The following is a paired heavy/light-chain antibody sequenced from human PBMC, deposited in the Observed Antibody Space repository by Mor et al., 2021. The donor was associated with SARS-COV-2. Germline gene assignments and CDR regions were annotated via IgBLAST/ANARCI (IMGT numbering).Heavy chain of an antibody. V-gene: IGHV3-23*01. CDR3: ASSTGYGSGWAVRIDY. Sequence: EVQLLESGGGLVQPGGSLRLSCAASGLSFSSYAMSWVRRAPGKGLEWVSSIRGSGGTHYADSVKGRFTISRDNSKNTLYLQMNSLRAEDTAVYYCASSTGYGSGWAVRIDYWGQGTLVTVSS. CDR2: IRGSGGT. D-gene: IGHD6-19*01. J-gene: IGHJ4*02. CDR1: GLSFSSYA.
Light chain of an antibody. CDR1: QSLLHSNGYNY. CDR2: LGS. J-gene: IGKJ4*01. Sequence: EIVMTQSPLSLPVTPGEPASISCRSSQSLLHSNGYNYFDWYLQKPGQSPQLLIYLGSNRASGVPDRFSGSGSGTDFTLKISRVEAEDVGVYYCMQALQTPLTFGGGTKVEIK. V-gene: IGKV2-28*01. CDR3: MQALQTPLT.